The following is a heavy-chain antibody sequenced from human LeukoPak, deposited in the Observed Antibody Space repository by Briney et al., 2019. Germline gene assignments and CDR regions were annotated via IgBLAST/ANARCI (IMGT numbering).Heavy chain of an antibody. CDR1: GFTFNSYV. V-gene: IGHV3-23*01. J-gene: IGHJ4*02. D-gene: IGHD3-22*01. CDR3: AKGAQYYDSSGYDF. CDR2: ISGSGGST. Sequence: PGGSLRLSCAASGFTFNSYVMSWVRQAPGKGLEWVSAISGSGGSTYFADSVKGRFTISIDNSKNTMYLQMKSLRAEDTAVYYCAKGAQYYDSSGYDFWGQGTLATVSS.